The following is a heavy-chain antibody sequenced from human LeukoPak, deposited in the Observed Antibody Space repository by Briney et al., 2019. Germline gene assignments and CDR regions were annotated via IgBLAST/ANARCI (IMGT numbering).Heavy chain of an antibody. J-gene: IGHJ5*01. CDR2: IIPIFGSA. D-gene: IGHD1-14*01. Sequence: GASVKVSCKASGGTFSTYAMVWGGRAPGKGLEWMGGIIPIFGSANYAQKFQGRVTITTDESTSTAYMELSSLRSEDTAVYYCARVFRRWFDSWGQGTLVTVSS. CDR3: ARVFRRWFDS. V-gene: IGHV1-69*05. CDR1: GGTFSTYA.